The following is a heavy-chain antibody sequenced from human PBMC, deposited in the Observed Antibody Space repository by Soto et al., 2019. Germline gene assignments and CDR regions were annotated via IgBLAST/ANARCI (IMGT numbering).Heavy chain of an antibody. D-gene: IGHD2-8*01. CDR1: GFTFNSYG. J-gene: IGHJ5*02. V-gene: IGHV3-30*18. Sequence: LRLSCAASGFTFNSYGIHWVRQAPGKALEWVAVISYDGNNIYYGDSVQGRFTISRDNSKNTIYLQMNSLRAEDTAVYYCAKDVGYCTNGVCLYNWFDPWGQGTLVTVSS. CDR3: AKDVGYCTNGVCLYNWFDP. CDR2: ISYDGNNI.